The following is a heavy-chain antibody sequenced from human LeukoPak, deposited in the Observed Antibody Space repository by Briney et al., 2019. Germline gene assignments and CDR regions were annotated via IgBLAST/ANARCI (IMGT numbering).Heavy chain of an antibody. Sequence: GGSLRLSCAASGFTLSSYAMSWVRQGPGKGLEWVSAISVSGNTYHADSVKGRFTISRDNSKNTLYLQMNSLRAEDTAVYYCAKDHRGRTITMVRGVMGPPTYFDYWGQGTLVTVSS. CDR1: GFTLSSYA. D-gene: IGHD3-10*01. J-gene: IGHJ4*02. CDR3: AKDHRGRTITMVRGVMGPPTYFDY. CDR2: ISVSGNT. V-gene: IGHV3-23*01.